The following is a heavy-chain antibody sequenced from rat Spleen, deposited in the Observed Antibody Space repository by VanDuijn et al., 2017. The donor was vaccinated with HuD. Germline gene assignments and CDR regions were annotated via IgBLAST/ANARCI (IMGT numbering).Heavy chain of an antibody. D-gene: IGHD1-4*01. CDR1: GFTFSSFP. J-gene: IGHJ3*01. CDR2: ISPSGGST. V-gene: IGHV5-46*01. Sequence: EVQLVESGGGLVQPGRSLKLSCAASGFTFSSFPMAWVRQAPKKGLEWVASISPSGGSTHYGDSVKGRFTISRDHAKNTLYLQMDSLRSEDTATYHCATAGTRVSRFAYWGQGTLVTVSS. CDR3: ATAGTRVSRFAY.